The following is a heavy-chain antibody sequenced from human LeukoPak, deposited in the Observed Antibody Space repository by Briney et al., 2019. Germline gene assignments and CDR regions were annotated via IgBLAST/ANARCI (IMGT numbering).Heavy chain of an antibody. Sequence: SETLSLTCAVYGGSFSGYYWSWIRQPPGKGLEWIGEINHSGSTNYNPSLKSRVTISVDTSKNRFSLKLSSVTAADTAVYYCARYTLGYCSGGSCPNDAFDIWGQGTMVTVSS. CDR2: INHSGST. CDR3: ARYTLGYCSGGSCPNDAFDI. V-gene: IGHV4-34*01. CDR1: GGSFSGYY. J-gene: IGHJ3*02. D-gene: IGHD2-15*01.